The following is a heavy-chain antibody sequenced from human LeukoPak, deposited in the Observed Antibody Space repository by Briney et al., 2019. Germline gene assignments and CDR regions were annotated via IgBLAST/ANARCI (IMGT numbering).Heavy chain of an antibody. CDR1: GFTFSSYA. V-gene: IGHV3-30*14. CDR2: ISYDGSNK. J-gene: IGHJ4*02. CDR3: VKDSSSGSYFDY. Sequence: GGSLRLSCAASGFTFSSYAMHWVRQAPGKGLEWVAVISYDGSNKYYADSVKGRFTISRDNSRNTLHLQMSSLRVEDTAVYYCVKDSSSGSYFDYWGQGILVTVSS. D-gene: IGHD3-10*01.